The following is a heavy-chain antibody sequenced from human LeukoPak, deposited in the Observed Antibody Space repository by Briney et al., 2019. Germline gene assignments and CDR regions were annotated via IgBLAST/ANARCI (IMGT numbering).Heavy chain of an antibody. CDR3: ARDGGSHIYYYYMDV. V-gene: IGHV1-46*01. J-gene: IGHJ6*03. CDR1: GYTFTSYY. CDR2: INPSGGST. Sequence: ASVKVSCKASGYTFTSYYMHWVRQAPGQGLEWMGIINPSGGSTSYAQKFQGRVTMTRDMSTSTVYMGLSSLRSEDTAVYYCARDGGSHIYYYYMDVWGKGTTVTISS. D-gene: IGHD3-16*01.